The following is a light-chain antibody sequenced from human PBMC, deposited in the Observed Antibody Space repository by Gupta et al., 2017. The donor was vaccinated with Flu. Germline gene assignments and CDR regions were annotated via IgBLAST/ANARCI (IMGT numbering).Light chain of an antibody. J-gene: IGKJ3*01. Sequence: PGERVTLSCRASQSVSSSYLTWYQQKPGQAPRLLIYGASTRATSIPAWFSGSGYRKDFTLTSSRLQHEVFAVYYGQQNFTFLPLGRWTNVDIK. V-gene: IGKV3-7*04. CDR2: GAS. CDR3: QQNFTFLP. CDR1: QSVSSSY.